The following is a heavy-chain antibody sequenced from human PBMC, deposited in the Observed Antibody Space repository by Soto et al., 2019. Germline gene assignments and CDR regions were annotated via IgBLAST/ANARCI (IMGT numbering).Heavy chain of an antibody. CDR3: ARDIAAAGTEWFDP. CDR2: IYYSGST. J-gene: IGHJ5*02. D-gene: IGHD6-13*01. Sequence: PSETLSLTCTVSGGSISSGGYYWSWIRQHPGKGLEWIGYIYYSGSTYYNPSLKSRVTISVDTSKNQFSLKLSSVTAADTAVYYCARDIAAAGTEWFDPWGQGTLVTVSS. V-gene: IGHV4-31*03. CDR1: GGSISSGGYY.